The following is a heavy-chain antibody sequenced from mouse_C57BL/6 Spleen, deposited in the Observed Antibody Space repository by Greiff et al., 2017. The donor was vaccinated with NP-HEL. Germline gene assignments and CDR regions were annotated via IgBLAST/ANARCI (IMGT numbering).Heavy chain of an antibody. CDR3: TRSLPPYYFDY. V-gene: IGHV1-15*01. CDR2: IDPETGGT. J-gene: IGHJ2*01. D-gene: IGHD6-1*01. Sequence: VQLQQSGAELVRPGASVTLSCKASGYTFTDYEMHWVKQTPVHGLEWIGAIDPETGGTAYNQKFKGKAILTADKSSSTAYMELRSLTSEDSAVYYCTRSLPPYYFDYWGQGTTLTVSS. CDR1: GYTFTDYE.